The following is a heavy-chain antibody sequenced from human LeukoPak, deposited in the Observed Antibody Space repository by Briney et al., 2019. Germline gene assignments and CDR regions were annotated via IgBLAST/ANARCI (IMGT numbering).Heavy chain of an antibody. Sequence: SETLSLTCAVYGGSFSGYYWSWLRQPPGKGLEWIGEINHSGSTNYNPSLKSRVTISVDTSKNQFSLKLSSVTAADTAVYYCARARVARAFSHAFDIWGQGTMVTVSS. V-gene: IGHV4-34*01. CDR2: INHSGST. J-gene: IGHJ3*02. CDR3: ARARVARAFSHAFDI. CDR1: GGSFSGYY.